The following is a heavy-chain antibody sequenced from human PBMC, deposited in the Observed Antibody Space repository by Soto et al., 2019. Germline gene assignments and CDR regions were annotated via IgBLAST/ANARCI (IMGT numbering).Heavy chain of an antibody. D-gene: IGHD3-10*01. CDR3: AKAGANWFGP. CDR1: GFTFSSYA. J-gene: IGHJ5*02. V-gene: IGHV3-23*01. Sequence: EVQVLESGGGLVQPGGSLRLSCAASGFTFSSYAMAWVRQAPGRGLDWVSTISADGGGTYYADSVKGRFTISRDNSKDTLYLKMNSLRAEDTALYYCAKAGANWFGPWGQGTLVTVSS. CDR2: ISADGGGT.